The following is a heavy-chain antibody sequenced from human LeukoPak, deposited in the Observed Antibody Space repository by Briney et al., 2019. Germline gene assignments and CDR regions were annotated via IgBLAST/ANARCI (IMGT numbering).Heavy chain of an antibody. CDR2: IYYSGST. J-gene: IGHJ4*02. Sequence: PSETLSLTCTVSGGSLSSYYWTWIRQPPGKGLEWIGYIYYSGSTNYNPSLKSRVTISVDTSKNQFSLKLSSVTAADTAVYYCARDRYYDSTNYFDFWGQGTLVTVSS. CDR1: GGSLSSYY. D-gene: IGHD3-22*01. V-gene: IGHV4-59*01. CDR3: ARDRYYDSTNYFDF.